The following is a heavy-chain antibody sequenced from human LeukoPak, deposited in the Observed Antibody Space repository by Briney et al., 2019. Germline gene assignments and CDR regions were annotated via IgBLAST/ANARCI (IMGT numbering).Heavy chain of an antibody. J-gene: IGHJ4*02. CDR1: GFTFSSYA. D-gene: IGHD3-10*01. CDR3: ARERPYYYGSGSYYNGYYFDY. CDR2: ISYDGSNK. Sequence: GGSLRLSCAASGFTFSSYAMHWVRQAPGKGLEWVAVISYDGSNKYYADSVKGRFTISRDNPKNTLYLQMNSLRAEDTAVYYCARERPYYYGSGSYYNGYYFDYWGQGTLVTVSS. V-gene: IGHV3-30*04.